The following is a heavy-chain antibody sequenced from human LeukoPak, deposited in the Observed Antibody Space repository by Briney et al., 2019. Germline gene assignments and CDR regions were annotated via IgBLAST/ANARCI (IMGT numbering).Heavy chain of an antibody. D-gene: IGHD3-9*01. Sequence: SETLSLTCTVSGGSISSYYWSWIRQPPGKGLEWIGYIYYSGSTNYSPSLKSRVTISVDTSKNKFSLKLSSVTAADTAVYYCARDGEGYFDWPPMPPSIWGQGTLVTVSS. CDR3: ARDGEGYFDWPPMPPSI. CDR1: GGSISSYY. CDR2: IYYSGST. V-gene: IGHV4-59*01. J-gene: IGHJ4*02.